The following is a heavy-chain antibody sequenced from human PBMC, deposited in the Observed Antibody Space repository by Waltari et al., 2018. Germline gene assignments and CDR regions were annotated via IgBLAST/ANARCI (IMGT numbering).Heavy chain of an antibody. D-gene: IGHD2-8*02. CDR3: ASCTGGNCYYYGFDV. CDR2: ISSDGSRK. J-gene: IGHJ6*02. V-gene: IGHV3-30*03. Sequence: CPASGFTFSSSGMHWVRQTPGRGLEWVAVISSDGSRKSYADYVKGRFSISRDNSKNSLSLEMNSLRPEDTAVYYCASCTGGNCYYYGFDVWGQGTTVTVSS. CDR1: GFTFSSSG.